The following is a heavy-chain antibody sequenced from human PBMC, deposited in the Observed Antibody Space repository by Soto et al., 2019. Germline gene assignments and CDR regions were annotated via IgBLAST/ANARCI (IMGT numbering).Heavy chain of an antibody. J-gene: IGHJ1*01. D-gene: IGHD3-9*01. V-gene: IGHV4-59*01. Sequence: SQTMSLPWTVADGSISNYCWIWIRQPQGKGLEWIGYIYYSGSTNYNPSLKSRVTISVDTSKNQFSLKLSSVTAADTAVYYCARALFSYDILTGYRESYFQHWGQGTLVTVSS. CDR1: DGSISNYC. CDR2: IYYSGST. CDR3: ARALFSYDILTGYRESYFQH.